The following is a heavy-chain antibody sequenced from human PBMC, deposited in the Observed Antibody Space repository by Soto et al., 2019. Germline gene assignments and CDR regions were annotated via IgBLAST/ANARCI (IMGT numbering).Heavy chain of an antibody. CDR3: ARGVHQGYCTNGVCYLSVRGFDY. Sequence: SETLSLTCAVSSGSISSSNWWSWVRQPPGKGLEWIGEIYHSGSTNYNPSLKSRVTISVDKSKNQFSLKLSSVTAADTAVYYCARGVHQGYCTNGVCYLSVRGFDYWGQGTLVTVSS. J-gene: IGHJ4*02. CDR1: SGSISSSNW. V-gene: IGHV4-4*02. CDR2: IYHSGST. D-gene: IGHD2-8*01.